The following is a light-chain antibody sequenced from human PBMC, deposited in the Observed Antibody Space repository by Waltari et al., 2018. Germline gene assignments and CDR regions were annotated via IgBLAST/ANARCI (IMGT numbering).Light chain of an antibody. J-gene: IGKJ3*01. V-gene: IGKV1-39*01. CDR2: HAS. CDR1: QSISSY. CDR3: QQSYSTPFT. Sequence: DIQMTQSPSSLSASVRDRVIITFRASQSISSYLNWYQQKPGSAPELLIYHASRLQSGVPSRFSGSGSGTDFTLTISSLQSEDFATYYCQQSYSTPFTFGPGTKV.